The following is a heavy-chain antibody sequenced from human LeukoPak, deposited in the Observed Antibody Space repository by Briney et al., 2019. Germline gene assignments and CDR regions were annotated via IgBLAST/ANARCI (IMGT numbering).Heavy chain of an antibody. CDR3: ARDRTYGVFDY. Sequence: SVKVSCKASGGTFNSYAISWVRQAPGQGLEWMGRIIPILGIANYAQKFQGRVTITADKSTSTAYMELSRLRSEDTAVYYCARDRTYGVFDYWGQGTLVTVSS. V-gene: IGHV1-69*04. D-gene: IGHD4-17*01. J-gene: IGHJ4*02. CDR1: GGTFNSYA. CDR2: IIPILGIA.